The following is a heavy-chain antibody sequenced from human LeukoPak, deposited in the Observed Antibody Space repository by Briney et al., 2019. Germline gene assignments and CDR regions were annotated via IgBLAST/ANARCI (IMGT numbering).Heavy chain of an antibody. CDR2: IYYSGST. Sequence: NPSETLSLTCTVSGGSISSSSYYWGWIRQPPGKGLEWIGSIYYSGSTYYNPSLKSRVTISVDTSKIQFSLKLSSVTAADTAVYYCARRTSSSGAFDYWGQGTLVTVSS. D-gene: IGHD6-6*01. V-gene: IGHV4-39*01. CDR3: ARRTSSSGAFDY. J-gene: IGHJ4*02. CDR1: GGSISSSSYY.